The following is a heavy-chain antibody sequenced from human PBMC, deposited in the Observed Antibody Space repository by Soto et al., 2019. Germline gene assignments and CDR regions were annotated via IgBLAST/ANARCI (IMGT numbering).Heavy chain of an antibody. D-gene: IGHD2-2*01. Sequence: GGSLRLSCAASGFTFSSYAMSWVRQAPGKGLEWVSAISGSGGSTYYADSVKGRFTISRDNSKNTLYLQMNSLRAEDTAVYYCAKYLGERIPAAPSYFDYWGQGTLVTVSS. CDR3: AKYLGERIPAAPSYFDY. CDR1: GFTFSSYA. CDR2: ISGSGGST. J-gene: IGHJ4*02. V-gene: IGHV3-23*01.